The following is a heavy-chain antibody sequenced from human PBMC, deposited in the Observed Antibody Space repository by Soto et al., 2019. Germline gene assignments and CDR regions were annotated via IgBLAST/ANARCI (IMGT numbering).Heavy chain of an antibody. CDR3: ARRESYGSGSKYFDY. CDR2: ISSSSSYI. V-gene: IGHV3-21*01. CDR1: PFPLTPHR. Sequence: EVQLVESGGGLVKPGGSLRLPSAPPPFPLTPHRINSARPAPGKGLEWVSSISSSSSYIYYADSVKGRFTISRDNAKNSLYLQMNSLRAEDTAVYYCARRESYGSGSKYFDYWGQGTLVTVSS. D-gene: IGHD3-10*01. J-gene: IGHJ4*02.